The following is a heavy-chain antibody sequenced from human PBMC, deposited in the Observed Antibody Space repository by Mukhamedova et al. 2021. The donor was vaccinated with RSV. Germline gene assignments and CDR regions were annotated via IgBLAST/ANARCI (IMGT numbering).Heavy chain of an antibody. Sequence: PGKGLEWVSAISGSGGSTYYADSVKGRFTISRDNSKNTLYLQMNSLRAEDTAVCYCASQRTTVTPFDYWGQGTLVTVSS. V-gene: IGHV3-23*01. CDR2: ISGSGGST. J-gene: IGHJ4*02. CDR3: ASQRTTVTPFDY. D-gene: IGHD4-17*01.